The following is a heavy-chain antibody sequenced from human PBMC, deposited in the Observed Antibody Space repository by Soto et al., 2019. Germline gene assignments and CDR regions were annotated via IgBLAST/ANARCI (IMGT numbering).Heavy chain of an antibody. CDR3: ARGSGYYYWDDY. V-gene: IGHV1-3*05. J-gene: IGHJ4*02. D-gene: IGHD3-22*01. CDR2: INAGNGNT. Sequence: QVQLVQSGAEEKKPGASVKVSCKASGYTFTSYAMHWVRQAPGQRLEWMGRINAGNGNTKYSQKFQGRVTITRDTAASTAYMELSRLRSEDTAVYYCARGSGYYYWDDYWGQGTLVTVSS. CDR1: GYTFTSYA.